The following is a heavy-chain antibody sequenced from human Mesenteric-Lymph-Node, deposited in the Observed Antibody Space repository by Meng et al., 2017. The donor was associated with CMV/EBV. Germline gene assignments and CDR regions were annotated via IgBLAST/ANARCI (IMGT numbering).Heavy chain of an antibody. D-gene: IGHD4-11*01. CDR1: GFTFSSYG. J-gene: IGHJ6*02. CDR3: ARGGFSNSDYYGMDV. Sequence: GESLKISCAASGFTFSSYGMHWVRQAPGKGLEWVAFIPYDGSNTYYADSVKGRLTISRDNSNNALYLQMNSLRAEDTAVYYCARGGFSNSDYYGMDVWGQGTTVTVSS. CDR2: IPYDGSNT. V-gene: IGHV3-30*02.